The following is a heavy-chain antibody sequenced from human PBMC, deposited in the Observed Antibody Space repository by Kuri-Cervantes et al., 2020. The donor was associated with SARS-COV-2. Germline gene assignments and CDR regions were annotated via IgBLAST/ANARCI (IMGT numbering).Heavy chain of an antibody. CDR1: GGSISSTSDY. V-gene: IGHV4-39*01. Sequence: SETLSLTCTVPGGSISSTSDYWGWFRQPPGKGLEWIGNIYYSGSTYYTPSLKSRITISVYTSKNQFSLKLSSVTAADTAVYYCARHVVSGWSGYFDYWGQGTLVTVSS. CDR3: ARHVVSGWSGYFDY. J-gene: IGHJ4*02. CDR2: IYYSGST. D-gene: IGHD3-3*01.